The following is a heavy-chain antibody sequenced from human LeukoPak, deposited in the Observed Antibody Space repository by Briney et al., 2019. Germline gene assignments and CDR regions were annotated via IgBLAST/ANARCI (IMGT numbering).Heavy chain of an antibody. J-gene: IGHJ3*02. V-gene: IGHV3-33*01. D-gene: IGHD3-22*01. CDR3: ARTYCYDSSGYSDAFDN. CDR2: IWYDGSNK. Sequence: GGSLRLSCAASGFTFSSYGMHWVRQAPGKGLEWVAVIWYDGSNKYYADSVKGRFTISRDNSKNTLYLQMNSLRAEDTAVYYCARTYCYDSSGYSDAFDNWGQGTMVTVSS. CDR1: GFTFSSYG.